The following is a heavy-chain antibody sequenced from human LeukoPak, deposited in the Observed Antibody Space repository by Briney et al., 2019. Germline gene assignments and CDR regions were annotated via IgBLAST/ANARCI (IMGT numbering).Heavy chain of an antibody. V-gene: IGHV1-2*02. D-gene: IGHD6-19*01. J-gene: IGHJ4*02. CDR2: INPTSAAT. CDR1: GYTFTGYY. CDR3: ASDLGGESSGGD. Sequence: ASVKXSXKASGYTFTGYYMHWVRQAPGQGGERMGCINPTSAATNYAQLFQARVTITRSTSLSTAYLELSRLRSDDTAVYYCASDLGGESSGGDWGQGTLVTVSS.